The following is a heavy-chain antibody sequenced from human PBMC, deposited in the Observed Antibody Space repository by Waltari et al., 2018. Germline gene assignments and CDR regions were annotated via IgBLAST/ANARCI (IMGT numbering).Heavy chain of an antibody. J-gene: IGHJ5*02. CDR2: MNPSSGNT. CDR1: GYTFTSYD. D-gene: IGHD4-4*01. Sequence: QVQLVQSGAEVKKPGASVKVSCKASGYTFTSYDINWVRQATGQGLEWMGWMNPSSGNTCYEQKFQGRVTITRNTSISTAYMELSSLRSEDTAVYYCARGIYYSNVDGFDPWGQGTLVTVSS. CDR3: ARGIYYSNVDGFDP. V-gene: IGHV1-8*03.